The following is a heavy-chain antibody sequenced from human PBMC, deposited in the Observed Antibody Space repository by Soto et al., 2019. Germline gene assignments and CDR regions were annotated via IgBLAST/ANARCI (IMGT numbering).Heavy chain of an antibody. CDR1: GFTFSSYW. Sequence: GGSLRLSCAASGFTFSSYWMSWVRQAPGKGLEWVANIKQDGSEKYYVDSVKGRFNISRDNAKNSLYLQMNSLRAEDTAVYYCATDEEDIVVLNYYYYGMDVWGQGKTLTVPS. J-gene: IGHJ6*02. CDR3: ATDEEDIVVLNYYYYGMDV. CDR2: IKQDGSEK. V-gene: IGHV3-7*01. D-gene: IGHD2-2*01.